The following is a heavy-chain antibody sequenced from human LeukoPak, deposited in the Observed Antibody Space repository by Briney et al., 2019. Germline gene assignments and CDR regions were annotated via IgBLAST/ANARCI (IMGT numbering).Heavy chain of an antibody. Sequence: HPGGSLRLSCAASGFIVSSNYMSWVRQAPGRGLEWVSAISGSGGSTYYADSVKGRFTISRDNSKNTLYLQMNSLRAEDTAVYYCAKDSGAYNWNDYFDYWGQGTLVTVSS. J-gene: IGHJ4*02. CDR1: GFIVSSNY. CDR2: ISGSGGST. D-gene: IGHD1-20*01. CDR3: AKDSGAYNWNDYFDY. V-gene: IGHV3-23*01.